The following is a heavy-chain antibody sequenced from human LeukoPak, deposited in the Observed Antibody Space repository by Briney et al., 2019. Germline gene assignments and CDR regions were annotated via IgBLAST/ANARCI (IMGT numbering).Heavy chain of an antibody. J-gene: IGHJ4*02. CDR1: GFTFSDYY. Sequence: GGSLRLSCAASGFTFSDYYMSWIRQAPGKGLEWVSYISSSGSTIYYADSVKGRFTISRDNAKNSLYLQMNSLRAEDPAVYYCARDSHYYGSGREDSWGQGTLVNVSS. V-gene: IGHV3-11*01. CDR3: ARDSHYYGSGREDS. D-gene: IGHD3-10*01. CDR2: ISSSGSTI.